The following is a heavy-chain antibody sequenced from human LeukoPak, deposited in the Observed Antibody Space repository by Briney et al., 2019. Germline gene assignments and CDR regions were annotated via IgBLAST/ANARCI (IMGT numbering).Heavy chain of an antibody. CDR1: GFTFSSHA. D-gene: IGHD2-21*02. CDR3: AREDSDCSGDCHSDFDY. V-gene: IGHV3-30*04. J-gene: IGHJ4*02. CDR2: ISYDGSNE. Sequence: GGSLRLSCAASGFTFSSHAMHWVRQAPGKGLEWVAVISYDGSNEYYADSVKGRFTISRDNAKNSVSLQMDSLRAEDTAVYYCAREDSDCSGDCHSDFDYWGQGTLVTVSS.